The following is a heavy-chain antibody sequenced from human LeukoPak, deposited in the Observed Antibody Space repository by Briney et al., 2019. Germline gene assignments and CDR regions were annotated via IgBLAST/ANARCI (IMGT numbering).Heavy chain of an antibody. J-gene: IGHJ3*02. D-gene: IGHD6-19*01. V-gene: IGHV4-59*08. CDR3: ASHTIISHRIAVAAWGAFDI. Sequence: SETLSLTCTVSGGSISSYYWSWIRQPPGKGLEWIGYIYYSGSTNYNPSLKSRVTISVDTSKNQFSLKLSSVTAADTAVYYCASHTIISHRIAVAAWGAFDIWGQGTMVTVSS. CDR2: IYYSGST. CDR1: GGSISSYY.